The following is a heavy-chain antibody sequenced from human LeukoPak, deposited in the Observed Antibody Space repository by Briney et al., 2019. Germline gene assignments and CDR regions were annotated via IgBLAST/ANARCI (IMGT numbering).Heavy chain of an antibody. Sequence: ASVKVSCKASGYTFTSYDINWVRQATGQRLEWMGWMNPNSGNTGYAQKFQGRVTMTRNTSISTAYMELSSLRSEDTAVYYCARGRADYGDYVFDPWGQGTLVTVSS. D-gene: IGHD4-17*01. CDR3: ARGRADYGDYVFDP. V-gene: IGHV1-8*01. CDR2: MNPNSGNT. J-gene: IGHJ5*02. CDR1: GYTFTSYD.